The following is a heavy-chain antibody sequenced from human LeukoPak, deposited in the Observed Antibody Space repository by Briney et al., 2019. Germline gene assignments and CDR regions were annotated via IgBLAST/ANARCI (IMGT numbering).Heavy chain of an antibody. CDR2: ISDSGGDK. CDR3: ARDGGSESYALDY. CDR1: GFTFSRYG. D-gene: IGHD3-10*01. V-gene: IGHV3-30*02. Sequence: GGSPRLSCAASGFTFSRYGFHWVRQAPGKGLEWVAFISDSGGDKWFGDSVKGRFTISRDKSKNTVNLQMSSLRVEDTAVYYCARDGGSESYALDYWGQETLVTVST. J-gene: IGHJ4*02.